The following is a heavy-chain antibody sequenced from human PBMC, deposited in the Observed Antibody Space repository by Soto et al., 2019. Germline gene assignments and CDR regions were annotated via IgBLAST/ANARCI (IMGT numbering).Heavy chain of an antibody. CDR2: IIPLFFTT. D-gene: IGHD3-10*01. J-gene: IGHJ3*01. CDR1: GGTFNIHS. CDR3: ARRLGSYDGFDV. V-gene: IGHV1-69*12. Sequence: QVQLVQSGAEVKKPGSSVKVSCQASGGTFNIHSISWLRQAPGQGLEWMGGIIPLFFTTLYAQKFQGRVTITADEATSTAYMELSRLTSEDTALYYCARRLGSYDGFDVWGHGTMVTVSS.